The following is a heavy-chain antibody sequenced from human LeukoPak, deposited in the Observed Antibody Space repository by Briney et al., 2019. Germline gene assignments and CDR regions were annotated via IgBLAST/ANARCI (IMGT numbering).Heavy chain of an antibody. CDR1: GYTSTGYY. V-gene: IGHV1-2*02. Sequence: ASVKVSCKASGYTSTGYYMHWVRQAPGQGLEWMGWINPNSGGTNYAQKFQGRVTMTRDTSISTAYMELSRLRSDDTAVCYCARRLVVVVPAAPRPDGYYYYMDVWGKGTTVTVSS. D-gene: IGHD2-2*01. J-gene: IGHJ6*03. CDR3: ARRLVVVVPAAPRPDGYYYYMDV. CDR2: INPNSGGT.